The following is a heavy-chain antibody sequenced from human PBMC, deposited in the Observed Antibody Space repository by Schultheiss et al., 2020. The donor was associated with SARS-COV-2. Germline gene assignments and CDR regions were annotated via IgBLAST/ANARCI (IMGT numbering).Heavy chain of an antibody. J-gene: IGHJ4*02. V-gene: IGHV3-23*01. CDR3: TTGGYSGSYYDY. D-gene: IGHD1-26*01. Sequence: GGSLRLSCAASGFTFSSYAMHWVRQAPGKGLEWVSAISGSGGSTYYADSVKGRFTISRDNSKNTLYLQMNSLKTEDTAVYYCTTGGYSGSYYDYWGQGTLVTVSS. CDR1: GFTFSSYA. CDR2: ISGSGGST.